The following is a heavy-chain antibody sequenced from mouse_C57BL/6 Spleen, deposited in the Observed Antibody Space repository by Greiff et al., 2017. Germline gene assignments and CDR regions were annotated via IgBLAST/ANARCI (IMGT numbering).Heavy chain of an antibody. D-gene: IGHD3-2*02. J-gene: IGHJ4*01. CDR3: AKDSSGQRAMDY. CDR1: GYAFSGYW. Sequence: VQGVESGAELVKPGASVKISCKASGYAFSGYWMNWVKQRPGKGLEWIGQIYPGDGDTNYNGKFKGKATLTADKSSSTAYMQLSSLTSEDSAVYFCAKDSSGQRAMDYWGQGTSVTVSS. CDR2: IYPGDGDT. V-gene: IGHV1-80*01.